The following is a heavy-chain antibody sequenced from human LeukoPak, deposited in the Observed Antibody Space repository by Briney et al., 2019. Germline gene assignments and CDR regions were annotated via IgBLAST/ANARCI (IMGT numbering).Heavy chain of an antibody. V-gene: IGHV3-21*01. CDR2: ISSSSSYI. D-gene: IGHD5-18*01. CDR3: ARDMSGYSYGYVTGAFDI. CDR1: GFTFSSYE. J-gene: IGHJ3*02. Sequence: PGGSLRLSCAASGFTFSSYEMNWVRQAPGKGLEWVSSISSSSSYIYYADSVKGRFTISRDNAKNSLYLQMNSLRAEDKAVYYCARDMSGYSYGYVTGAFDIWGQGTMVTVSS.